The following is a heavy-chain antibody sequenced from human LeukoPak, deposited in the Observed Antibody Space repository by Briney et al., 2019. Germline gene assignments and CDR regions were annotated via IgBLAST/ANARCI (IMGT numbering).Heavy chain of an antibody. CDR2: IIPVFGTA. CDR3: ARADRYHYYLDV. J-gene: IGHJ6*03. V-gene: IGHV1-69*05. Sequence: SVKVSCKASGGTFSTFSITWVRQAPGQALEWMGGIIPVFGTANYAQQFQGRVAVATDESTSTAYLELSSLRSEDTAIYYCARADRYHYYLDVWGKGTTVTVSS. CDR1: GGTFSTFS.